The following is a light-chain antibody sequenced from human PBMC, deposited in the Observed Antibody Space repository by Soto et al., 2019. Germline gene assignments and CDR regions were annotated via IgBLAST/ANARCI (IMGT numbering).Light chain of an antibody. J-gene: IGKJ4*01. CDR2: KAS. CDR3: QQHNIYPLT. CDR1: QSVNTW. V-gene: IGKV1-5*03. Sequence: DIQMTQSPSTLYASVGDRVTITCRASQSVNTWLAWYQQRPGKAPKLLIYKASTLESGVPSRFSGSGSGTEFTLTISSLQPDDFATYYCQQHNIYPLTFGGGTKVEIK.